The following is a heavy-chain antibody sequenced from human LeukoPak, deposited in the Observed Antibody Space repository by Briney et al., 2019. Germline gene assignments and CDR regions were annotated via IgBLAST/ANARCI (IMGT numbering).Heavy chain of an antibody. D-gene: IGHD4-17*01. J-gene: IGHJ5*02. CDR3: ARGNYGDYSFHP. V-gene: IGHV4-31*03. CDR1: GGAISSGDYY. Sequence: PSQTLSLTCTVSGGAISSGDYYWSWIRQHPGKGLEWIGYISYSGSTYYNPSLKSRVTISVDTSKNQFSLKLSSVTAADTAVYYCARGNYGDYSFHPWGQGTLVTVSS. CDR2: ISYSGST.